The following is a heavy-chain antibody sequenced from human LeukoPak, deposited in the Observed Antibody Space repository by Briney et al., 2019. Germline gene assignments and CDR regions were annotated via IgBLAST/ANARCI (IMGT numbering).Heavy chain of an antibody. Sequence: GGSLRLSCAASGFTFSDYYMSWIRQAPGKGLEWVSYISSSGSTIYYADSVKGRFTISRDNAKNSLYLQMNSLRAEDTAVYYYARDQSKYYYDSSGPMEFDYWGQGTLVTVSS. CDR1: GFTFSDYY. CDR2: ISSSGSTI. J-gene: IGHJ4*02. CDR3: ARDQSKYYYDSSGPMEFDY. V-gene: IGHV3-11*01. D-gene: IGHD3-22*01.